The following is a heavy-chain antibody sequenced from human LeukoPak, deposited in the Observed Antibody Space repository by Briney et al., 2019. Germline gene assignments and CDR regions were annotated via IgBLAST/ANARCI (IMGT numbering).Heavy chain of an antibody. Sequence: PSETLSLTCTVSGGSISSYYWSWIRQPPGEGLEWIGYIYYSGNTNYNPSLKSRVTISVDTSKNQFSLKLSSVTAADTAVYYCARVRSFYYYYMDVWGKGTTVTVSS. CDR2: IYYSGNT. J-gene: IGHJ6*03. D-gene: IGHD3-10*01. V-gene: IGHV4-59*12. CDR3: ARVRSFYYYYMDV. CDR1: GGSISSYY.